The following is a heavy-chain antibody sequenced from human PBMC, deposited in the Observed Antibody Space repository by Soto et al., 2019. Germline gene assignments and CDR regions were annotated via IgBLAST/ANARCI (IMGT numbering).Heavy chain of an antibody. J-gene: IGHJ5*02. Sequence: LSLTCTVSGGSISSGGYYWSWIRQHPGKGLEWIGYIYYSGSTYYNPSLKSRVTISVDTSKNQFSLKLSSVTAADTAVYYCARDQHSSSSGLDPWGQGTLVTVSS. D-gene: IGHD6-6*01. CDR1: GGSISSGGYY. V-gene: IGHV4-31*03. CDR3: ARDQHSSSSGLDP. CDR2: IYYSGST.